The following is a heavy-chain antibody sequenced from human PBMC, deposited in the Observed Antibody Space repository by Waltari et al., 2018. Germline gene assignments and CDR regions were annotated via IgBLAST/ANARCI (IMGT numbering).Heavy chain of an antibody. D-gene: IGHD3-10*01. CDR2: SYHSGST. CDR3: ARLKVQGVYYYYYYGMDV. CDR1: GYSISSGYY. J-gene: IGHJ6*02. V-gene: IGHV4-38-2*01. Sequence: QVQLQESGPGLVKPSETLSLTCAVSGYSISSGYYWGWIRQPPGRGLEWIGSSYHSGSTYYNPSLKSRVTISVDTSKNQFSLKLSSVTAADTAVYYCARLKVQGVYYYYYYGMDVWGQGTTVTVSS.